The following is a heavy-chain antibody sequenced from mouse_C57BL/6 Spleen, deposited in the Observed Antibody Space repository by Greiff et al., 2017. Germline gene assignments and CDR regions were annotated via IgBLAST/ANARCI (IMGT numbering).Heavy chain of an antibody. J-gene: IGHJ1*03. D-gene: IGHD1-1*01. Sequence: QVQLQQSGAELVKPGASVKISCKASGYAFSSYWMNWVKQRPGKGLEWIGQIYPGDGDTNYNGKFKGKATLTADKSSSTAYMQLSSLTSEDSAVYFCARSGPYYGSSHWYFDVWGTGTTVTVSS. CDR1: GYAFSSYW. V-gene: IGHV1-80*01. CDR3: ARSGPYYGSSHWYFDV. CDR2: IYPGDGDT.